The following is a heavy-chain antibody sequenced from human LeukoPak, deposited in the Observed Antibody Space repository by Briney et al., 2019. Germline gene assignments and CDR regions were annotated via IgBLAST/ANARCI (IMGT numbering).Heavy chain of an antibody. Sequence: PGGSLRLSCAASGFTFSSHAMSRVRQAPGKGLEWVSAIGDDVVSTYYAESVKGRFTISRDNSKNTLYLQMNSLRAEDTAVYYCAKMGLKQWPYNYFDYWGQGTLVTVSS. CDR2: IGDDVVST. D-gene: IGHD6-19*01. J-gene: IGHJ4*02. CDR1: GFTFSSHA. V-gene: IGHV3-23*01. CDR3: AKMGLKQWPYNYFDY.